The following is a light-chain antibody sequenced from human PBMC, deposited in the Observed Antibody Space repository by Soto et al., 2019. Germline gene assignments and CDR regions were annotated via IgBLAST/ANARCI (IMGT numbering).Light chain of an antibody. J-gene: IGLJ3*02. V-gene: IGLV2-23*02. CDR2: EVS. Sequence: SALTQPASVSGSPGQSITISCTGTSSDVGSYNLVSWYQQHPGKAPKLMIYEVSKRPSGVSNRFSGSKSGNTASLTISGLQAEDEADYYCCSYAGSSTFSWVFGGGTQGTVL. CDR1: SSDVGSYNL. CDR3: CSYAGSSTFSWV.